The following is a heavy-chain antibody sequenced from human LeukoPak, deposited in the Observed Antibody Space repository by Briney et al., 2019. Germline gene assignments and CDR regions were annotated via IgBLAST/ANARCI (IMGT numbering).Heavy chain of an antibody. Sequence: KPSETLSLTCTVSGDSISSSNYYWGWIRQPPGKGLEWIGSIYHSGSTYYNPSLKSRVTISVDTSKNQFSLKLSSVTAADTAVYYCAEGGIVGATFKNWFDPWGQGTLVTVSS. D-gene: IGHD1-26*01. CDR3: AEGGIVGATFKNWFDP. J-gene: IGHJ5*02. V-gene: IGHV4-39*07. CDR1: GDSISSSNYY. CDR2: IYHSGST.